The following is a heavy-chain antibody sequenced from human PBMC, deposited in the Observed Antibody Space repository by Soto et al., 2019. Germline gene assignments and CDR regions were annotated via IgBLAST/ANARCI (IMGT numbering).Heavy chain of an antibody. CDR1: GDSVSSNSAA. J-gene: IGHJ6*02. D-gene: IGHD6-13*01. Sequence: SQTLSLTCAISGDSVSSNSAAWNWIRQSPSRGLEWLGRTYYRSKWYNDYAVSVKSRITINPDTSKNQFSLQLNSVTPEDTAVYYCAREGAFIAAAGTPYYYGMDVWGQGTTVTVSS. V-gene: IGHV6-1*01. CDR3: AREGAFIAAAGTPYYYGMDV. CDR2: TYYRSKWYN.